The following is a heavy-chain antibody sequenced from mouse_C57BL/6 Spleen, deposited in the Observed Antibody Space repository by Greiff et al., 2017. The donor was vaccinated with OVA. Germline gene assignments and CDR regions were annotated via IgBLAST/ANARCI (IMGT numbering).Heavy chain of an antibody. D-gene: IGHD2-5*01. V-gene: IGHV1-53*01. Sequence: QVQLQQPGTELVKPGASVKLSCKASGYTFTSYWMHWVKQRPGQGLEWIGNINPSNGGTKYNEKFKSKATLTVDKSSSTAYRQLSSLTSEDTAVYYCARDPDYYSKYAMDYWGQGTSVTVSS. CDR3: ARDPDYYSKYAMDY. J-gene: IGHJ4*01. CDR2: INPSNGGT. CDR1: GYTFTSYW.